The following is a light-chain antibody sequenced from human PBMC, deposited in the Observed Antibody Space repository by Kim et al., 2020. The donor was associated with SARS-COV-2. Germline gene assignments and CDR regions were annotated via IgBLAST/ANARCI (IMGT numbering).Light chain of an antibody. CDR1: RSDVVGFDY. J-gene: IGLJ1*01. V-gene: IGLV2-14*03. Sequence: QSITSSCIGTRSDVVGFDYVSWHQQHPGKAPKVIISDVSDRPSGVSDRFSGSKSGNTASLTISGLQAEDEADYYCSSYSTTSIRYVFGTGTRVSVL. CDR2: DVS. CDR3: SSYSTTSIRYV.